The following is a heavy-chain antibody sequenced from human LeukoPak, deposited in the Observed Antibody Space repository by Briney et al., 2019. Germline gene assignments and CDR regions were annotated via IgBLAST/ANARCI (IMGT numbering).Heavy chain of an antibody. CDR2: IYHSGST. V-gene: IGHV4-38-2*02. CDR1: GYSISSGYY. J-gene: IGHJ5*02. D-gene: IGHD2-21*02. CDR3: ARGLLSGGNWFDP. Sequence: SETLSLTCTVSGYSISSGYYWDWIRQPPGKGLEWIGSIYHSGSTYYNPSLNIRVTISVDTSKNQFSLKLSSVTAADTAVYYCARGLLSGGNWFDPWGQGTLVTVSS.